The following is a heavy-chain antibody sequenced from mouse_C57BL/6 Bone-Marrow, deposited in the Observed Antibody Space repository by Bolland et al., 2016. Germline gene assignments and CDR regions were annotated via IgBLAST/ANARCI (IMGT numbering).Heavy chain of an antibody. Sequence: NGGTSYNQKFKGKATLTVDKSSSTAYMELRSLTSEDSAVYYCARSADDYDAMDYWGQGTS. J-gene: IGHJ4*01. V-gene: IGHV1-26*01. CDR3: ARSADDYDAMDY. CDR2: NGGT.